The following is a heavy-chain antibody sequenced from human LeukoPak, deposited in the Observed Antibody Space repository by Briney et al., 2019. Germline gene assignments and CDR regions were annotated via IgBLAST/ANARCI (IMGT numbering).Heavy chain of an antibody. J-gene: IGHJ4*02. D-gene: IGHD3-10*01. CDR2: ISSSSSTI. CDR3: ARGYYGSGKEGYFDY. Sequence: GGSLRLSCTASGFTFGDYAMSWFRQAPGKGLEWVSYISSSSSTIYYADSVKGRFTISRDNAKNSLYLQMNSLRAEDTAVYYCARGYYGSGKEGYFDYWGQGTLVTVSS. CDR1: GFTFGDYA. V-gene: IGHV3-48*04.